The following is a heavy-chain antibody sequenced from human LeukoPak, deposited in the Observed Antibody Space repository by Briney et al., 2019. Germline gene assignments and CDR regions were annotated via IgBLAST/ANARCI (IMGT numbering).Heavy chain of an antibody. D-gene: IGHD3-22*01. CDR1: GFTFSSYS. CDR2: ITSSSSYI. J-gene: IGHJ4*02. Sequence: GGSLRLSCAASGFTFSSYSMNWVRQAPGKGLEWVSSITSSSSYIYYADSVKGRFTISRDNAKNSLCLQMNSLRAEDTAVYYCARHVVAVGFDYWGQGALVTVSS. CDR3: ARHVVAVGFDY. V-gene: IGHV3-21*01.